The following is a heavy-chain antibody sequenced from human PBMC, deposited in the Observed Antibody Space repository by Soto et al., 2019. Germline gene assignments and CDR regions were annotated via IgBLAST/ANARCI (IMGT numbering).Heavy chain of an antibody. Sequence: HLVESVGGLVQPGGSLRLSCAASGFTFSDHYMDWVRQAPGKGLEWVARSKNKAQSYTIEYAASLNGRFTISRDDSANSLYLQMNSLKPEDTAVYYCTAWIVGACYWGRGTLVTVSS. V-gene: IGHV3-72*01. CDR1: GFTFSDHY. J-gene: IGHJ4*02. CDR2: SKNKAQSYTI. CDR3: TAWIVGACY. D-gene: IGHD1-26*01.